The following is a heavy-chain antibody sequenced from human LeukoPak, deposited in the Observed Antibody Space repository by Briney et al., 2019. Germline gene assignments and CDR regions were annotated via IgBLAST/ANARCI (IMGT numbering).Heavy chain of an antibody. CDR3: AREGPLLWFGELQNNWFDP. Sequence: ASVKVSCKASGGTFSSYAISWVRQAPGQGREWMGRIIPIFGTANYAQKFQGRVTITTDESTSTAYMELSSLRSEDTAVYYCAREGPLLWFGELQNNWFDPWGQGTLVTVSS. D-gene: IGHD3-10*01. CDR2: IIPIFGTA. V-gene: IGHV1-69*05. J-gene: IGHJ5*02. CDR1: GGTFSSYA.